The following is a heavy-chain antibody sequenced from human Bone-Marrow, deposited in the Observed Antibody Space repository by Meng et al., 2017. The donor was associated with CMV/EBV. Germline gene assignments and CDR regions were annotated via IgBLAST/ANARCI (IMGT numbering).Heavy chain of an antibody. Sequence: GGSLRLSCAASGFTFSSYSMNWVRQAPGKGLEWVSSISSSSSYIYYADSVKGRFTISRDNAKNSLYLQMNSLRAEDTAVYYCARDRLAAAGIRLYYFDYWGQGPLVTVSS. CDR1: GFTFSSYS. CDR3: ARDRLAAAGIRLYYFDY. V-gene: IGHV3-21*01. CDR2: ISSSSSYI. J-gene: IGHJ4*02. D-gene: IGHD6-13*01.